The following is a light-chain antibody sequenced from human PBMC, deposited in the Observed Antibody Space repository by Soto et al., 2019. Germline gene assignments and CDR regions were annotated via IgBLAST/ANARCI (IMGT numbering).Light chain of an antibody. V-gene: IGKV1-5*03. Sequence: DIHMTQSPSTLSASVGDRVTITCRASQSISIWLAWYQQKPGKAPNLLIYKTSSLETGVPSRFRGSGSGTEFTLTIISLQPDDFSTYYCQHWNDYSWTFGQGTKVEVK. CDR2: KTS. J-gene: IGKJ1*01. CDR1: QSISIW. CDR3: QHWNDYSWT.